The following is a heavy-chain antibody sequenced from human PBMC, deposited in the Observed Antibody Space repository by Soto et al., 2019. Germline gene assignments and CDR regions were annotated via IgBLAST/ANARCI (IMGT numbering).Heavy chain of an antibody. V-gene: IGHV1-69*13. CDR1: GGTFSSYT. CDR2: IIPIFGTA. Sequence: SVKVSCKASGGTFSSYTISWVRQAPGQGLEWMGGIIPIFGTANYAQKFQGRVTITADESTSTAYMELSSLRSEDTAVYYCARGKMATISTCDYWGQGTLVTVSS. CDR3: ARGKMATISTCDY. J-gene: IGHJ4*02. D-gene: IGHD5-12*01.